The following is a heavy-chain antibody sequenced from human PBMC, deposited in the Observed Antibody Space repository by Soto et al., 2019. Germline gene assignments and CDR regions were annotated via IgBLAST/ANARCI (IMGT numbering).Heavy chain of an antibody. D-gene: IGHD3-10*01. CDR2: ISDGGDLT. J-gene: IGHJ3*02. V-gene: IGHV3-23*01. CDR1: VFAFSSHP. Sequence: PGWSLRLSCASSVFAFSSHPMRWVRQAPEKGLEWVAGISDGGDLTYNADSVRGRFTISRDNSRNTLYLQMNSLRAEDTAVYYCARRVIGSSRAFDIWGQGTMVTVSS. CDR3: ARRVIGSSRAFDI.